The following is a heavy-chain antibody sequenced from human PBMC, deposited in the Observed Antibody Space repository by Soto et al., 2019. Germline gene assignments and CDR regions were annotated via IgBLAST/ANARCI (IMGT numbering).Heavy chain of an antibody. Sequence: PGGSLRLSCAASGFTFSSYGMHWVRQAPGKGLEWVAVISYDGSNKYYADSVKGRFTISRDNSKNTLYLQMNSLRAEDTAVYYCAKDRYSSSWYRYFNSSAVGYRSTTNPGGNNWFDPWGQGTLVTVSS. CDR1: GFTFSSYG. J-gene: IGHJ5*02. D-gene: IGHD6-13*01. CDR3: AKDRYSSSWYRYFNSSAVGYRSTTNPGGNNWFDP. CDR2: ISYDGSNK. V-gene: IGHV3-30*18.